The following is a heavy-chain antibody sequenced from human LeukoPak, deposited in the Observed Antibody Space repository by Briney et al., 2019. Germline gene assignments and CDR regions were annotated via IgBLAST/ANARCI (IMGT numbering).Heavy chain of an antibody. D-gene: IGHD1-14*01. CDR1: GNTFSRYY. V-gene: IGHV1-46*01. CDR3: ATSDSTTGNWFDP. J-gene: IGHJ5*02. CDR2: IAATTGGA. Sequence: ASVKVSCKASGNTFSRYYFHWVRQAPGQGLDWMGIIAATTGGANYAQKFQGRVAMTRDTSTSTVYMELSSLTSGDTAVYYCATSDSTTGNWFDPWGQGTRVSVSS.